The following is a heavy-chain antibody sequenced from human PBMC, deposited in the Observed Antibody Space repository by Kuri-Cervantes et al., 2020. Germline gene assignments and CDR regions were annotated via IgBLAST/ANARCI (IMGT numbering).Heavy chain of an antibody. J-gene: IGHJ4*01. V-gene: IGHV1-8*01. Sequence: ASVTVSCKDSGYTFTSYDINWLRQATGQGLEWMGWMNPNSGNTGYAQKFQGRVTMTRDTTISTAYMELGRLSSVDPDVYFCAREALCYGDTLSPFDYWGQGTLVTVSS. CDR1: GYTFTSYD. CDR3: AREALCYGDTLSPFDY. CDR2: MNPNSGNT. D-gene: IGHD4-17*01.